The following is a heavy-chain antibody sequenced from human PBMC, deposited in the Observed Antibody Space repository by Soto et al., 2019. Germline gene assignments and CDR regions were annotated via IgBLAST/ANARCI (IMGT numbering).Heavy chain of an antibody. Sequence: QVPLVQSGAEVKKPGSSVTVSCQTSGGTFSKDAINWVRQAPGQGLEWMGLLIPVFGSPIYAQKFQGRIRITADESTSTAFMDLSSLRSEDTAVYYCTRVLGYTFEPGKTRYYAMDVWGQGTTVSVSS. CDR1: GGTFSKDA. J-gene: IGHJ6*02. CDR3: TRVLGYTFEPGKTRYYAMDV. CDR2: LIPVFGSP. D-gene: IGHD5-18*01. V-gene: IGHV1-69*01.